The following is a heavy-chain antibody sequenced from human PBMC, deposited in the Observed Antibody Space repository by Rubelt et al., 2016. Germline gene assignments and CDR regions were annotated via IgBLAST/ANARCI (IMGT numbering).Heavy chain of an antibody. J-gene: IGHJ2*01. CDR1: GGSISSSSYY. CDR3: ARLLRSYWYFDL. Sequence: QLQLQESGPGLVKPSETLSLTCTVSGGSISSSSYYWGWIRQPPGKGLEWIGSIYYRGSTYYTPSLKSRVTISVDTSKNQLSLKLSSVTAAETAVYYCARLLRSYWYFDLWGRGTLVTVSS. CDR2: IYYRGST. V-gene: IGHV4-39*01.